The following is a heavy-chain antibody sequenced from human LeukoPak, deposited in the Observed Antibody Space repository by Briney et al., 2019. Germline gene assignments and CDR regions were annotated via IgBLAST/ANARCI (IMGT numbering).Heavy chain of an antibody. V-gene: IGHV1-58*01. CDR3: AASPDYYDSSGYSYYFDY. J-gene: IGHJ4*02. CDR1: GFTFTSSA. D-gene: IGHD3-22*01. Sequence: ASVKVSCKASGFTFTSSAVQWVRQARRQRLEWIGWIVVGSGNTNYAQKFQERVTITRDMSTSTAYMELISLRSGDKAVYYCAASPDYYDSSGYSYYFDYWGQGTLVTVSS. CDR2: IVVGSGNT.